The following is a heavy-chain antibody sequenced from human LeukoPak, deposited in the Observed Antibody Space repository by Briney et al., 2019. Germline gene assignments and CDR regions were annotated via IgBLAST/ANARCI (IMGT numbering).Heavy chain of an antibody. D-gene: IGHD6-13*01. CDR2: IIPVLGTA. Sequence: SVKVSCKASGGTFNSYSISWVRQAPGQGLEWMGRIIPVLGTADYAQKFQGRVTITADRSTTTAYLELSSLISDDTAVYFCARDRSSSNWYSDYWGQGTLVTVSS. V-gene: IGHV1-69*08. J-gene: IGHJ4*02. CDR3: ARDRSSSNWYSDY. CDR1: GGTFNSYS.